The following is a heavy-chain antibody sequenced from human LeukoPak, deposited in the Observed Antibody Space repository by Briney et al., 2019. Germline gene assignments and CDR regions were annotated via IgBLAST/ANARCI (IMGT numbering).Heavy chain of an antibody. V-gene: IGHV3-11*01. CDR2: ISSSGSTI. CDR1: GFTFSDYY. Sequence: GGSLRLSCAASGFTFSDYYMSWIRQAPGKGLEWVSYISSSGSTIYYADSVKGRFTISRDNAKNSLYLQMNSLRAEDTAVYYCARGDWSGYYYYYYGMDVWGQGTTVTVSS. D-gene: IGHD3-3*01. J-gene: IGHJ6*02. CDR3: ARGDWSGYYYYYYGMDV.